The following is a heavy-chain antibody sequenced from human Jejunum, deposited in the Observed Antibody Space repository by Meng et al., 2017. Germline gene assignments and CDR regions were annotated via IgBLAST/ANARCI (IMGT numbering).Heavy chain of an antibody. CDR3: AREYSSYPDY. CDR1: GYTFTNYN. D-gene: IGHD6-6*01. J-gene: IGHJ4*02. V-gene: IGHV1-8*01. CDR2: MSPNSGNT. Sequence: QVQLVQSETEVKKPGASVKVSCEASGYTFTNYNIHWVRQATGQGLEWMGWMSPNSGNTGYAQKFQGRVTMTRSTSISTAYMELSSLRFEDTAVYYCAREYSSYPDYWGQGTLVTVSS.